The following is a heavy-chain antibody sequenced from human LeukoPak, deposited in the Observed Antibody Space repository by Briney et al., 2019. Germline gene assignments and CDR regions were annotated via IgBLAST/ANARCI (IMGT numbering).Heavy chain of an antibody. CDR1: GGSISSYY. Sequence: SETLSLTCTVSGGSISSYYWSWIRQPPGKGLEWIGYIYYSGSTNYNPSLKSRVTISVDTSKNQFSLKLSSETAADTAVYYCARALIFGVAGAPYYFDYWGQGTLVTVSS. V-gene: IGHV4-59*01. J-gene: IGHJ4*02. D-gene: IGHD3-3*01. CDR2: IYYSGST. CDR3: ARALIFGVAGAPYYFDY.